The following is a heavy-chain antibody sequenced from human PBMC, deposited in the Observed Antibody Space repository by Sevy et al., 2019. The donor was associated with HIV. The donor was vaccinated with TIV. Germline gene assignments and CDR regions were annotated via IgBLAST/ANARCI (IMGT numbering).Heavy chain of an antibody. Sequence: GGSLRLSCAASGFTFITYAMNWVRQAPGKGLEWVSTISGSGDSTYYADFVKGRFTISRDNSKNTLYLQMNSLRAADKASYYCAGDHGESGGYYPLGAFDIWGQGTMVTVSS. D-gene: IGHD3-22*01. CDR2: ISGSGDST. CDR3: AGDHGESGGYYPLGAFDI. CDR1: GFTFITYA. V-gene: IGHV3-23*01. J-gene: IGHJ3*02.